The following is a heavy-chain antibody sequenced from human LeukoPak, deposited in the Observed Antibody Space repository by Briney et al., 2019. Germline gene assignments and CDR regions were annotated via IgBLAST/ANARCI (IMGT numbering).Heavy chain of an antibody. J-gene: IGHJ4*02. CDR1: GFTVSSNY. CDR3: ASASMEYYYDSSGYYHREYYFDY. D-gene: IGHD3-22*01. CDR2: INSDGSST. Sequence: GGSLRLSCAASGFTVSSNYMSWVRQAPGKGLVWVSRINSDGSSTSYADSVKGRFTISRDNAKNTLYLQMNSLRAEDTAVYYCASASMEYYYDSSGYYHREYYFDYWGQGTLVTVSS. V-gene: IGHV3-74*01.